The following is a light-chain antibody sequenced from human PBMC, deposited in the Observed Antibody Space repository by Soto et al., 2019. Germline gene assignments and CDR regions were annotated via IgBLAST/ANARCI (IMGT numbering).Light chain of an antibody. CDR2: ATS. CDR3: QQSYTTPRT. Sequence: DIQITQSPSSLSASVGDRVTITCRASQRISSYLNWYQQKPGKAPKFLIYATSSLQSGVPSRFSGSGSGTDFTLTISSLQPEDFATYYCQQSYTTPRTFGPGTKVDIK. J-gene: IGKJ1*01. V-gene: IGKV1-39*01. CDR1: QRISSY.